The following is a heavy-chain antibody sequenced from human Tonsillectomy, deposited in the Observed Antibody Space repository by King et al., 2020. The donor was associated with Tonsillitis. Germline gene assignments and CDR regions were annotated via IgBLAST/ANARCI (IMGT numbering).Heavy chain of an antibody. CDR2: IYPGDSDT. Sequence: VQLVESGAEVKKPGESLKISCKGSGYSFTNHWIAWVRQMPGKGLEWMGIIYPGDSDTRYSPSFQGQVTMSADKSISTAYLQWSSLKAPDTAMYYCARHGGGSGSSNGMDVWGQGTTVTVSS. CDR3: ARHGGGSGSSNGMDV. D-gene: IGHD1-26*01. J-gene: IGHJ6*02. V-gene: IGHV5-51*01. CDR1: GYSFTNHW.